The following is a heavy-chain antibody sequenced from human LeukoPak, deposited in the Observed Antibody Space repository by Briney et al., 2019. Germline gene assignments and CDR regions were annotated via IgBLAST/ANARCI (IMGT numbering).Heavy chain of an antibody. Sequence: SETLSLTCTVSGYSISSSYYWGWIRQPPGKGLEWIGSIYHSGSTYYNPSLKSRVTISVDTSKNQFSLKLSSVTAADTAVYYCARDLAGVYDILTGGWGQGTLVTVSS. J-gene: IGHJ4*02. CDR1: GYSISSSYY. D-gene: IGHD3-9*01. CDR2: IYHSGST. CDR3: ARDLAGVYDILTGG. V-gene: IGHV4-38-2*02.